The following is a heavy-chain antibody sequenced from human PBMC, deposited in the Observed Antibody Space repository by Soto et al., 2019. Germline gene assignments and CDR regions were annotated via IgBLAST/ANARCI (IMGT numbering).Heavy chain of an antibody. CDR2: IYYSGST. J-gene: IGHJ5*02. V-gene: IGHV4-31*03. D-gene: IGHD2-2*01. Sequence: QVQLQESGPGLVKPSQTLSLTCTVSGGSISSGGYYWSWIRQHPGKGLEWIGYIYYSGSTYYNPSLKSRLAISVDTSNNRCSLKLSSVTAADTAVYYCARDEAYGISTSCRHNWFDPWGQGTLVTVSS. CDR1: GGSISSGGYY. CDR3: ARDEAYGISTSCRHNWFDP.